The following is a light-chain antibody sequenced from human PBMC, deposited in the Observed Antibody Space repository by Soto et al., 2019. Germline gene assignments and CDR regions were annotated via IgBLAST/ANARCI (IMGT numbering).Light chain of an antibody. CDR2: DAS. V-gene: IGKV3-11*01. Sequence: EIVMTQSPATLSVSPVERATLSCRASQSVSSNLAWYQQKPGQAPRLLIYDASNRATGIPARFSGSGSGTDFTLTISSLEPEDFAVYHCQQRSNWITFGQGTRLEIK. CDR1: QSVSSN. J-gene: IGKJ5*01. CDR3: QQRSNWIT.